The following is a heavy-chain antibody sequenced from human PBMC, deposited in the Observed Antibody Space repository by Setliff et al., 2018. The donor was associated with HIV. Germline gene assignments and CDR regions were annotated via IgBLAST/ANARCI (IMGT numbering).Heavy chain of an antibody. CDR3: ARDLREVGGGSYADY. Sequence: SETLSLTCTVSGGSISSYYWSWIRQPPGKGLEWIGNIHSSGSTNYNPSLKSRVTISVDTSKNQFSLKLSSVTAADTAVYYCARDLREVGGGSYADYWGQGTLVTVS. D-gene: IGHD1-26*01. V-gene: IGHV4-59*12. J-gene: IGHJ4*02. CDR2: IHSSGST. CDR1: GGSISSYY.